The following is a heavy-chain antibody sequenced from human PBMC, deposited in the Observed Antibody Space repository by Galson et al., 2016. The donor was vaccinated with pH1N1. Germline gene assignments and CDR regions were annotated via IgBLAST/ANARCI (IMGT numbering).Heavy chain of an antibody. CDR3: AKDRNRIVALQGYFDS. V-gene: IGHV3-23*01. Sequence: SLRLSCAASGFTFNNYAMFWVRQAPGKGLEWVSSISGSGTSTYYADSVKGRFTISRDNSKNTLYLQMNSLRAEDTALYYCAKDRNRIVALQGYFDSWGQGSLVTVSS. J-gene: IGHJ4*02. D-gene: IGHD6-13*01. CDR1: GFTFNNYA. CDR2: ISGSGTST.